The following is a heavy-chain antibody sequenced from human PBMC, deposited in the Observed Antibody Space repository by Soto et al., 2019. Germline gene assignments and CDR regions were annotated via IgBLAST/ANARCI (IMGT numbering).Heavy chain of an antibody. CDR1: GGSISSSYW. J-gene: IGHJ4*02. D-gene: IGHD3-3*01. Sequence: QVQLQESGPGLVKPSGTLSLTCAVSGGSISSSYWWNWVRQTPRGGLEWIGKIYHGGTTNYNPSLKNRVTISVDKSKNQFSLKLTSVTAAETAVYYCVSSLNYDFWRDGGRHFYFDYWGRGTLATVSS. CDR3: VSSLNYDFWRDGGRHFYFDY. V-gene: IGHV4-4*02. CDR2: IYHGGTT.